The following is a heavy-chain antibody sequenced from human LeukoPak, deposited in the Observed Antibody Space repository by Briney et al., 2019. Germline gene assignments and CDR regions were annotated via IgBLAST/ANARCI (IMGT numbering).Heavy chain of an antibody. CDR3: SRESSQSHASDI. J-gene: IGHJ3*02. D-gene: IGHD6-19*01. V-gene: IGHV3-53*01. Sequence: GGSLRLSCAASGFAVNTYYMSWIRQAPGKGLEWVSMINTGGSTRYADSVKGRFTISRDNSKNTVYLQMNSLRADATALYYCSRESSQSHASDIWGQGTMVTVSS. CDR1: GFAVNTYY. CDR2: INTGGST.